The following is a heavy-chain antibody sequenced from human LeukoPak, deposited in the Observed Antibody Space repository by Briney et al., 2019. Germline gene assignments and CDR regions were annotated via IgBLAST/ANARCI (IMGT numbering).Heavy chain of an antibody. CDR2: ISYDGSNK. J-gene: IGHJ4*02. D-gene: IGHD6-19*01. CDR1: GFTFSSYA. CDR3: ARDPGFGDVSSGWDYFDY. Sequence: GGSLRLSCAASGFTFSSYAMHWVRQAPGKGLEWVAVISYDGSNKYYADSVKGRFTISRDNSKNTLYPQMNSLRAEDTAVYYCARDPGFGDVSSGWDYFDYWGQGTLVTVSS. V-gene: IGHV3-30-3*01.